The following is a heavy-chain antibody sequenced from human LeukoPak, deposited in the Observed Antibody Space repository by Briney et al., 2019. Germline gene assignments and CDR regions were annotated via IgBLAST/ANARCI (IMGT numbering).Heavy chain of an antibody. CDR3: ARADVMITFGGVIANYWFDP. CDR2: IKQDGSEK. CDR1: GFTFSSYW. Sequence: GGSLRLSCAASGFTFSSYWMSWVRQAPGKGLGWVANIKQDGSEKYYVDSVKGRFTISRDNAKNSLYLQMNSLRAEDTAVYYCARADVMITFGGVIANYWFDPWGQGTLVTVSS. J-gene: IGHJ5*02. V-gene: IGHV3-7*01. D-gene: IGHD3-16*02.